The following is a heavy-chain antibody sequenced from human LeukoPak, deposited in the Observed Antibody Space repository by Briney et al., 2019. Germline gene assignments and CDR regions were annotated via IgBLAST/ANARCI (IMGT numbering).Heavy chain of an antibody. CDR1: GFTFSYYW. CDR2: INGGGSGI. J-gene: IGHJ4*02. V-gene: IGHV3-74*01. D-gene: IGHD3-22*01. CDR3: ARKDYDTSGYFDLDY. Sequence: GTSLRLSCAASGFTFSYYWMHWVRQAPGKGPVWVSRINGGGSGITYADSVKGRFTISRDNAKNTLYLQMNSLRVDDTAVYYCARKDYDTSGYFDLDYWGQGTLVTVSS.